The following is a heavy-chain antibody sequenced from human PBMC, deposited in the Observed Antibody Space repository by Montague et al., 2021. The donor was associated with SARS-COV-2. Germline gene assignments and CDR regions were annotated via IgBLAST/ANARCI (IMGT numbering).Heavy chain of an antibody. J-gene: IGHJ3*02. CDR3: ARRGRKLLPVATTIGGFDI. D-gene: IGHD5-12*01. V-gene: IGHV4-39*02. CDR2: IFDSGST. CDR1: GGSISSSNYY. Sequence: SETLSLTCTVSGGSISSSNYYWDWIRQPPGKGLEWIGSIFDSGSTYYNPSLKSRVAISEDTSKNHFSLKLNSVTAADTAVYYCARRGRKLLPVATTIGGFDIWGQGTMVTVSS.